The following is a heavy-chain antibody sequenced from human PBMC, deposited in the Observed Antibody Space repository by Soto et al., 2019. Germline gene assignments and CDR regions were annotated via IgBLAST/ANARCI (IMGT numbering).Heavy chain of an antibody. CDR3: AEAPSGSYCK. CDR2: IIPILGIA. Sequence: QVQLVQSGAEVKKPGSSVKVSCKASGGTFSSYTISWVRQAPGQGLEWMGRIIPILGIANYAQKFRGRVTITADKSTSTAYMELSSLRSEDTAVYYCAEAPSGSYCKWGQGTLVTVSS. CDR1: GGTFSSYT. V-gene: IGHV1-69*02. D-gene: IGHD1-26*01. J-gene: IGHJ4*02.